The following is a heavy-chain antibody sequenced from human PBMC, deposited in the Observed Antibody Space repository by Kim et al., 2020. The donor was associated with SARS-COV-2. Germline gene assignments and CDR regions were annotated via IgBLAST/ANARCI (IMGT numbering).Heavy chain of an antibody. Sequence: SDTRYSPSFQGQVTISADKSISTAYLQWSSLKASDTAMYYCARRRYGMDVWGQGTTVTVSS. V-gene: IGHV5-51*01. CDR3: ARRRYGMDV. CDR2: SDT. J-gene: IGHJ6*02.